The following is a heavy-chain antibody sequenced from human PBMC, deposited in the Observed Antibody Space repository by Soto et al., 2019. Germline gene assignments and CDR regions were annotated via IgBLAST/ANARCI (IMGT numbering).Heavy chain of an antibody. V-gene: IGHV1-69*06. CDR3: ARGIGLVRMATNRGLAAFDI. Sequence: SVKVSCKASGGTFSSYAISWVRQAPGQGLEWMGGTIPIFGTANYAQKFQGRVTITADKSTSTAYMELSSLRSEDTAVYYCARGIGLVRMATNRGLAAFDIWGQGTMVTVSS. CDR1: GGTFSSYA. J-gene: IGHJ3*02. D-gene: IGHD5-12*01. CDR2: TIPIFGTA.